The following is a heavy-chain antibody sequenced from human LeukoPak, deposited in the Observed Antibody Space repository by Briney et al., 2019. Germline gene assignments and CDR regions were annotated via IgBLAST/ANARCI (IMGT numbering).Heavy chain of an antibody. Sequence: PGRSLRLSCAASGFTFSSSWMTWVRQAPGKGLEWVANIKPDGSEKNYVDSVKGRFTISRDNAENSLFLQLNSLRAEDTALYYCARDLRSSLVAWGQGILVTVSS. CDR1: GFTFSSSW. CDR2: IKPDGSEK. V-gene: IGHV3-7*01. D-gene: IGHD2-2*01. J-gene: IGHJ5*02. CDR3: ARDLRSSLVA.